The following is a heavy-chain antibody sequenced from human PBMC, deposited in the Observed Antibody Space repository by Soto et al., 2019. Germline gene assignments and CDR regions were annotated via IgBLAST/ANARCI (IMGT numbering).Heavy chain of an antibody. V-gene: IGHV1-3*01. J-gene: IGHJ4*02. CDR3: ARGAQSSSFVDY. Sequence: GASVKVSCKASGYTFTSYAMHWVRQAPGQRLEWMGWINAGNGNTEYSQKFQGRVTITRDTSASTAYMELSSLRSEDTAVYYCARGAQSSSFVDYWGQGTLVTVSS. CDR1: GYTFTSYA. CDR2: INAGNGNT. D-gene: IGHD6-13*01.